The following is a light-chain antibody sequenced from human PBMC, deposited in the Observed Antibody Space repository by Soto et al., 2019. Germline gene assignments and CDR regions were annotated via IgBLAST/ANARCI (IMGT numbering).Light chain of an antibody. CDR3: QQRSNWPPLT. CDR1: QSVSSY. CDR2: DAS. V-gene: IGKV3-11*01. Sequence: EIVLTQSPATLSLSPGERATLSCRASQSVSSYLAWYQQKPGQAPRLLIYDASNRATGIPARFSGSGSGTDFPLTISSLEPEDFAVYYFQQRSNWPPLTFVGGTKGEIK. J-gene: IGKJ4*01.